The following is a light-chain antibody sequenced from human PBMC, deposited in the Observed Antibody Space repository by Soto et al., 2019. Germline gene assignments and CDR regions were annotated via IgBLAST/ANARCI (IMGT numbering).Light chain of an antibody. V-gene: IGKV3-11*01. CDR1: QSISVY. CDR2: GAY. Sequence: EIVLTQSPATLSLSPGERATLSCRASQSISVYLAWYQQKLGQAPRLLISGAYNRATGIPARFSGSGSGTDFTLTISSLEPEDFAVYYCQQRGNWPLTFGGGTTVEIK. J-gene: IGKJ4*01. CDR3: QQRGNWPLT.